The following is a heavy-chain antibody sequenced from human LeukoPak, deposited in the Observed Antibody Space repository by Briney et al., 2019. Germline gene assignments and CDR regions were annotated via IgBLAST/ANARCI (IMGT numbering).Heavy chain of an antibody. Sequence: ASVKVSCKASGYTFTGYYMHWVRQAPGQGLEWMGMINPSGGSTRFAQKFQGRVTMTRDMSTSTVYMDLSSLTSEDTAVFYCARKWQLHLDYWGQGTLVIVSS. CDR1: GYTFTGYY. D-gene: IGHD1-26*01. V-gene: IGHV1-46*01. CDR2: INPSGGST. CDR3: ARKWQLHLDY. J-gene: IGHJ4*02.